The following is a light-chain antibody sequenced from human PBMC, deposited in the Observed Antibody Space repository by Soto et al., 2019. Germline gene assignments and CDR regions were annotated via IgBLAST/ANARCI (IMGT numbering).Light chain of an antibody. CDR3: ETWDSNTGV. Sequence: QSVLTQSSSASASLGSSVKLTCTLSSGHSTYIIAWHQQQPGKAPRYLMKIEASGTYNKGSGVPDRFSGSSSGADRYLTISNLQSQDEADYCCETWDSNTGVFGGGTQLTVL. CDR2: IEASGTY. V-gene: IGLV4-60*03. J-gene: IGLJ3*02. CDR1: SGHSTYI.